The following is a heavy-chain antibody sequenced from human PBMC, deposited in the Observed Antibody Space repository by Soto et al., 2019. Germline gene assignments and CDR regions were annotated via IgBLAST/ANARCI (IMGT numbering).Heavy chain of an antibody. J-gene: IGHJ5*02. V-gene: IGHV3-74*01. CDR1: GFVFEMYW. Sequence: GRSRRLSCALSGFVFEMYWMHWVRQVPGKGPEWVSRINDEGSRSDYADSVRGRFTISRDNAKNTLYLQMDSLRAEDTAVYYCARGPRPSSLGTGASWGPGTVVTVSS. CDR2: INDEGSRS. D-gene: IGHD3-10*01. CDR3: ARGPRPSSLGTGAS.